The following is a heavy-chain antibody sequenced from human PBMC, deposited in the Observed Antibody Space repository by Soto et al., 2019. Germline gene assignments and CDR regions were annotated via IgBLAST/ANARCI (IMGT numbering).Heavy chain of an antibody. Sequence: GGSLRLSCAASGFTFSDYYMSWIRQAPGKGLEWVSYISSSGSTIYYADSVKGRFTISRDNAKNSLYLQMNSLRAEDTAVYYCARDTYSSGSYSDAFDIWGQGTMVTVSS. V-gene: IGHV3-11*01. D-gene: IGHD6-19*01. J-gene: IGHJ3*02. CDR1: GFTFSDYY. CDR3: ARDTYSSGSYSDAFDI. CDR2: ISSSGSTI.